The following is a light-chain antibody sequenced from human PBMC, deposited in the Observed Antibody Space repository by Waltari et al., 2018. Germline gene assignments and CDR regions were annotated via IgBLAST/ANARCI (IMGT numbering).Light chain of an antibody. CDR2: WAS. CDR1: KTVLYSSNNNNY. Sequence: DIVMTQSPDSLAVSLGARATIHCKSSKTVLYSSNNNNYLAWYQQKPGQPPKLLIYWASTRESGVPDRFSGSGSGTDFTLTISSLQAEDVAVYYCQQYYTTEWTFGQGTKVEIK. V-gene: IGKV4-1*01. CDR3: QQYYTTEWT. J-gene: IGKJ1*01.